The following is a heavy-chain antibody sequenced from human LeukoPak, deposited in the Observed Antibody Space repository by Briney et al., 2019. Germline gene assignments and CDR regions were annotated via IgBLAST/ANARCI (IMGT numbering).Heavy chain of an antibody. CDR3: ATSPGELEFDY. CDR1: GFTFSTYT. CDR2: ITSSSRYV. V-gene: IGHV3-21*01. D-gene: IGHD1-1*01. Sequence: GGSLRLSCAASGFTFSTYTMNRVRQAPGEGLEWVSSITSSSRYVYYADSVRGRFTISRDNAKNSLYLQMNSLRAEDTAIYYCATSPGELEFDYWGQGTLVTVSS. J-gene: IGHJ4*02.